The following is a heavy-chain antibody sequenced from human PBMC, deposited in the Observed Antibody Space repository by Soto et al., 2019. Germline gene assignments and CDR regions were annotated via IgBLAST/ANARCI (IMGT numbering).Heavy chain of an antibody. V-gene: IGHV1-3*01. CDR1: GYTFTSYA. Sequence: ASVTLSCKASGYTFTSYAKHWVRQAPGQRLERMGWINAGNGNTKYSQKFQGRVTITRDTSASTAYMELSSLRSEDTAVYYCARDLRSPSSVYYYGMDVWGQGTTVTVSS. D-gene: IGHD6-13*01. CDR2: INAGNGNT. J-gene: IGHJ6*02. CDR3: ARDLRSPSSVYYYGMDV.